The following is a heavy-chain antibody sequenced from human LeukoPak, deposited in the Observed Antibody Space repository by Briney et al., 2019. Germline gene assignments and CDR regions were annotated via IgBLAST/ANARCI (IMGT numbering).Heavy chain of an antibody. V-gene: IGHV4-61*02. D-gene: IGHD5-12*01. CDR1: GYSISSGYY. J-gene: IGHJ3*01. CDR3: ARYRYSGYDDAFDV. Sequence: SETLSLTCTVSGYSISSGYYWTWIRQPAGKGLEWIVRLHTTGGTNYNPSFKSRLSISGDTSKNQFSLQLSSVTAADTAVYYCARYRYSGYDDAFDVWGQGTMVTVSS. CDR2: LHTTGGT.